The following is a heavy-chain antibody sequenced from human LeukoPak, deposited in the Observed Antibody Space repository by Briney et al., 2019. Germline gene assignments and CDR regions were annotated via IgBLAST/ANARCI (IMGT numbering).Heavy chain of an antibody. Sequence: ASVKVSCKASGGTFSSYAISWVRQAPGQGLEWMGGIIPIFGTANYAQKFQGRVTITADESTSTAYMELSSLGSEDTAVYYCARVGQDIGTPSFDYWGQGTLVTVSS. CDR1: GGTFSSYA. D-gene: IGHD5-12*01. V-gene: IGHV1-69*13. J-gene: IGHJ4*02. CDR3: ARVGQDIGTPSFDY. CDR2: IIPIFGTA.